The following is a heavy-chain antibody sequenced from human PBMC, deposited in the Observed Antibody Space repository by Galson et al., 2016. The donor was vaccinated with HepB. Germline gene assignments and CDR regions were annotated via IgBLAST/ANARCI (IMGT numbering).Heavy chain of an antibody. CDR3: ARDRSSATVGDY. CDR1: GFTFGNNW. CDR2: IKGDGSGQ. D-gene: IGHD4-23*01. J-gene: IGHJ4*02. V-gene: IGHV3-7*01. Sequence: SLRLSCAGSGFTFGNNWMSWVRQAPGKGLEWVANIKGDGSGQFYLDSVKGRFIISRDNAKSSLYLQMNSLRVEDTGVYYCARDRSSATVGDYWGQGTLVAVAS.